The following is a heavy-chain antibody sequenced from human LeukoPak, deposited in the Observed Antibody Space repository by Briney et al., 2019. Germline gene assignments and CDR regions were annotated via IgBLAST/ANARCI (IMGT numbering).Heavy chain of an antibody. D-gene: IGHD2-2*01. V-gene: IGHV3-11*06. J-gene: IGHJ6*02. CDR3: ARDRFTRNFQEGYCSSTSCYAGYYYYGMDV. CDR1: GFTFRDYY. Sequence: GGSLRLSCASSGFTFRDYYMSWIRQAPGKGLEWVSSISSSSSYIYYADSVKGRFTISRDNAKNSLYLQMNSLRAEDTAVYYCARDRFTRNFQEGYCSSTSCYAGYYYYGMDVWGQGTTVTVSS. CDR2: ISSSSSYI.